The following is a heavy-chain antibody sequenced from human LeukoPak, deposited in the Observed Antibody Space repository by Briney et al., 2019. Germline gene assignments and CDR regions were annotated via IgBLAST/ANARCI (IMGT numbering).Heavy chain of an antibody. V-gene: IGHV3-23*01. Sequence: PGGSLRLSCAASGFTLSSYAMSWVRQAPGKGLEWGSAISVSGNTYHADSVKGRFTISRDNSKNTLYLQMNSLRAEDTAVYYCARRAGDYSHPYDYWGQGTLVTVSS. CDR2: ISVSGNT. J-gene: IGHJ4*02. D-gene: IGHD3-22*01. CDR3: ARRAGDYSHPYDY. CDR1: GFTLSSYA.